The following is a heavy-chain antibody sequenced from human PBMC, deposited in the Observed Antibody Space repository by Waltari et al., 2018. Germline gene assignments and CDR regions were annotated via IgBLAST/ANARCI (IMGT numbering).Heavy chain of an antibody. CDR2: INHSGST. J-gene: IGHJ4*02. V-gene: IGHV4-34*01. CDR3: ARGRWVGDYCSSTSCYIPGVY. D-gene: IGHD2-2*02. CDR1: GGSSSGYY. Sequence: QVQLQQWGAGLLTPSETLSLTCAVYGGSSSGYYWSWIRQPPGKGLGWIGEINHSGSTNYNPSLKSRVTISVDTSKNQFSLKLSSVTAADTAVYYCARGRWVGDYCSSTSCYIPGVYWGQGTLVTVSS.